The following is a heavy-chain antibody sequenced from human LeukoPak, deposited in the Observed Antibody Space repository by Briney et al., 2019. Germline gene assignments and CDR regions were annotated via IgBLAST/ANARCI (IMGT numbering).Heavy chain of an antibody. CDR2: ISSSGST. J-gene: IGHJ3*02. V-gene: IGHV4-38-2*02. CDR3: ARGPYSYHSPRAFDI. D-gene: IGHD3-22*01. Sequence: SETLSLTCTVSDYSISSGYYWGWIRQPAGKGLEWIGRISSSGSTNYNPSLKSRVTISVDTSKNQFSLKLSSVTAPDTAVYFCARGPYSYHSPRAFDIWGQGTMVTVSS. CDR1: DYSISSGYY.